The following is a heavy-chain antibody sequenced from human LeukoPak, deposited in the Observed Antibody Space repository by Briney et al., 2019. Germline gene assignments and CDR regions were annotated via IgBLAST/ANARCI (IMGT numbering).Heavy chain of an antibody. Sequence: GSSVKVSCKASGGTFSSYAISWVRQAPGQGLEWRGGIIPIFGTANYAQKSQGRVTITADEPTSTAYMELSSLRSEDTAVYYCARAGGVRYFDWLGAFDIWGQGTMVTVSS. V-gene: IGHV1-69*01. CDR1: GGTFSSYA. CDR3: ARAGGVRYFDWLGAFDI. D-gene: IGHD3-9*01. CDR2: IIPIFGTA. J-gene: IGHJ3*02.